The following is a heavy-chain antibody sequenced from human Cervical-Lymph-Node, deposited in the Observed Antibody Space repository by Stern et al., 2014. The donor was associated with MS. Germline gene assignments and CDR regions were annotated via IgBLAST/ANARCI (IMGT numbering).Heavy chain of an antibody. D-gene: IGHD6-19*01. CDR2: LNPSGGST. J-gene: IGHJ6*02. CDR1: GYTFPSSY. V-gene: IGHV1-46*01. Sequence: QVQLVQSGAEVKKPGASVKVSCTASGYTFPSSYMHWVRQAPGQGLEWMGILNPSGGSTSYAQKFQGRVTMTRDTSTSTVYMELSRLRSEDTAVYYCAREVAGHRLGMMDVWGQGTTVTVSS. CDR3: AREVAGHRLGMMDV.